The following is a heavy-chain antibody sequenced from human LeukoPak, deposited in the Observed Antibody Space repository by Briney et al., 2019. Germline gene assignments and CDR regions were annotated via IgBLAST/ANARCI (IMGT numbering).Heavy chain of an antibody. J-gene: IGHJ4*02. Sequence: PGGSLRLSCAASGFTFSSHGMHWVRQAPGKGLEWVAFIRYDGSNKFYADSVKGRFTISRDNSKNTLYLQMNSLRAEDTAVYYCAKVATQWGLAFYDYWGQGTLVTVSS. CDR3: AKVATQWGLAFYDY. V-gene: IGHV3-30*02. D-gene: IGHD1-26*01. CDR2: IRYDGSNK. CDR1: GFTFSSHG.